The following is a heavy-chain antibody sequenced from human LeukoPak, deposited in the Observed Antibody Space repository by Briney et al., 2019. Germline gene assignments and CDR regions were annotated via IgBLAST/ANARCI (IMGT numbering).Heavy chain of an antibody. Sequence: SETLSLTCAVYGGSFSGYYWRWIRQPPGKGLEWIGEINHSGSTNYNPSLKSRVTTSVDTSKNQFSLKLSSVTAADTAVYYCARRYYYDSSGTYYFDYWGQGTLVTVSS. CDR1: GGSFSGYY. D-gene: IGHD3-22*01. V-gene: IGHV4-34*01. J-gene: IGHJ4*02. CDR2: INHSGST. CDR3: ARRYYYDSSGTYYFDY.